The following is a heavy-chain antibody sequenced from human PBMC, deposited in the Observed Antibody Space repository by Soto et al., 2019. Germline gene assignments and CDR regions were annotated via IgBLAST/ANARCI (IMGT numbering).Heavy chain of an antibody. J-gene: IGHJ6*02. D-gene: IGHD2-8*01. CDR1: GDSVSSNSAA. V-gene: IGHV6-1*01. CDR2: TYYRSKWYN. Sequence: SQTLSLTCAITGDSVSSNSAAWNWIRQSPSRGLEWLGRTYYRSKWYNDYAVSVKSRITINPDTSKNQFSLQLNSVTPEDTAVYYCARDCTNGVCYPSYHYGMDVWGQGTTVTVSS. CDR3: ARDCTNGVCYPSYHYGMDV.